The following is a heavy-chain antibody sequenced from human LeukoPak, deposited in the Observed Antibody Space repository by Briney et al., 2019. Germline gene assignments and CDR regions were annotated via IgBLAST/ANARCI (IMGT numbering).Heavy chain of an antibody. CDR1: GFTFSTSV. CDR2: INWNGRIT. V-gene: IGHV3-20*04. D-gene: IGHD5-18*01. CDR3: ARGSVQLWLRDTYYYMDV. Sequence: GGSLRLSCAASGFTFSTSVMNWVRQVPGRGLEWVSGINWNGRITEYADSVKDRFTISRQNTKNSLYLYMNNLGGEDTALYFCARGSVQLWLRDTYYYMDVWGKGTTVTVSS. J-gene: IGHJ6*03.